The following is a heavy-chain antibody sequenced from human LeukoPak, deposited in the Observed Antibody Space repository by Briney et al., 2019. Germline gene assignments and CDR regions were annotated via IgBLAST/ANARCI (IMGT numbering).Heavy chain of an antibody. CDR3: ARVSGSSSLGYYFDY. Sequence: PGGSLRLSCAASGFTFDDYGMSWVRQAPGKGLEWVSGNWNGGSTGYADSVKGRFTISRDNAKNSLDLQMNSLRAEDTALYYCARVSGSSSLGYYFDYWGRGTLVTVSS. D-gene: IGHD6-13*01. V-gene: IGHV3-20*04. CDR1: GFTFDDYG. J-gene: IGHJ4*02. CDR2: NWNGGST.